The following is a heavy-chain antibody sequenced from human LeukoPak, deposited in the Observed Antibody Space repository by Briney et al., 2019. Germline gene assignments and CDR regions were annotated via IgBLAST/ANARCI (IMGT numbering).Heavy chain of an antibody. Sequence: KPSETLSLTCTVSGGSISSSIYYWGWIRQPPGKGLEWIGSIYYSGSTYYNPSLKSRVTISVDTSKNQFSLKLSSVTAADTAVYYCAGLLQLWLLSTEYYFDYWGQGTLVTVSS. CDR3: AGLLQLWLLSTEYYFDY. CDR2: IYYSGST. CDR1: GGSISSSIYY. J-gene: IGHJ4*02. V-gene: IGHV4-39*01. D-gene: IGHD5-18*01.